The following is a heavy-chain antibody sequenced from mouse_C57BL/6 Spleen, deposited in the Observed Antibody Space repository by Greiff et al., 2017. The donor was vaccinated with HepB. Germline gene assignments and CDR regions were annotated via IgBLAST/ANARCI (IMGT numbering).Heavy chain of an antibody. CDR2: IKPSSGYT. CDR3: ARGDYSNGY. CDR1: GYTFTSYT. D-gene: IGHD2-5*01. Sequence: VQLQQSGAELARPGASVKMSCKASGYTFTSYTMHWVNQRPGQGLEWIGYIKPSSGYTKYNQKFKDMATLTADKSSSTASMQLISLTSVDAAGYYCARGDYSNGYWGQGTTLTVAS. V-gene: IGHV1-4*01. J-gene: IGHJ2*01.